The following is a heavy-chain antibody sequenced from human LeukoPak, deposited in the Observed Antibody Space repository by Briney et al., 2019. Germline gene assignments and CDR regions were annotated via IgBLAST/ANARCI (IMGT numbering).Heavy chain of an antibody. CDR2: ISGSGSDT. D-gene: IGHD3-9*01. CDR3: AKALTGWGAYDY. V-gene: IGHV3-23*01. CDR1: GFTFSGYA. Sequence: PGGFLRLSCAGSGFTFSGYAMSWVRQAPGKGLEWVSAISGSGSDTFYADSVKGRFTISRDNSKNTLSVQMNSLRAEDTAVYYCAKALTGWGAYDYWGQGALVTVSS. J-gene: IGHJ4*02.